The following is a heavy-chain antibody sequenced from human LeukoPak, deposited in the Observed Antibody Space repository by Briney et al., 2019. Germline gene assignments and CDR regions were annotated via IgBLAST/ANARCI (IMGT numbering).Heavy chain of an antibody. Sequence: PSEILSLTCTVSGGSISSYCWSWIRQPPGKGLEWIGYIYYSGSTNYNPSLKSRVTISVDTSKNQFSLKLSSVTAADTAVYYCARQGGGFWYFDLWGRGTLVTVSS. V-gene: IGHV4-59*08. CDR3: ARQGGGFWYFDL. CDR2: IYYSGST. J-gene: IGHJ2*01. CDR1: GGSISSYC. D-gene: IGHD6-25*01.